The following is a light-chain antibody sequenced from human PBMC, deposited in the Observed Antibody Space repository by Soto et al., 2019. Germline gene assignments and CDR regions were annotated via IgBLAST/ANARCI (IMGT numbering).Light chain of an antibody. V-gene: IGKV3-15*01. CDR2: GAS. Sequence: EIVMTQSPATLSVSTGERATLSCRASQSVSGNLAWYQQKPGQAPRLLIYGASTRATGIPARFSGSGSGTEFTLTISSLQSEDFAVYYCQQYNNWPLFGQGTKVDIK. J-gene: IGKJ1*01. CDR1: QSVSGN. CDR3: QQYNNWPL.